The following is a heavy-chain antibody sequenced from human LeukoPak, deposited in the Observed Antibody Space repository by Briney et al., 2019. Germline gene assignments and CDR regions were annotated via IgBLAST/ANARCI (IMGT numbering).Heavy chain of an antibody. CDR2: MNSNSGNT. V-gene: IGHV1-8*03. D-gene: IGHD3-22*01. CDR1: GYTFTSYV. CDR3: ARTPPHYYAFSVNRYYFDY. J-gene: IGHJ4*02. Sequence: ASVKVSCKASGYTFTSYVINWVRQATGQGLEWMGWMNSNSGNTGYVQKFQGRVTITRNTTISTDYIELSSLRSEYTAVYYCARTPPHYYAFSVNRYYFDYWGQGTLVTVSS.